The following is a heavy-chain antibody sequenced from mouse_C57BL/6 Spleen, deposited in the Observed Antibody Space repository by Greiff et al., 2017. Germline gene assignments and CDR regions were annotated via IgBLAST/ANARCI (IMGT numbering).Heavy chain of an antibody. CDR1: GYTFTDYY. CDR2: INPYNGGT. J-gene: IGHJ4*01. Sequence: EVQLQQSGPVLVKPGASVKMSCKASGYTFTDYYMNWVKQSHGKSLEWIGVINPYNGGTSYNQKFKGKDTLTVDKSSTTAYMELNSITSEDSAVYYCGRQLTGTPMDYWGQGTSVTVSS. CDR3: GRQLTGTPMDY. D-gene: IGHD4-1*01. V-gene: IGHV1-19*01.